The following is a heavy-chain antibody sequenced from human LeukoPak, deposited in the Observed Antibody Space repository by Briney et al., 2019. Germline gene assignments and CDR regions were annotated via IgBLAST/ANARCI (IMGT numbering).Heavy chain of an antibody. D-gene: IGHD2-21*01. CDR2: ISSSSSYI. CDR3: AKDRVPDSVWTFDI. CDR1: GFTFSSYS. V-gene: IGHV3-21*04. Sequence: GGSLRLSCAASGFTFSSYSMNWVRQAPGKGLEWVSSISSSSSYIYYADSVKGRFTISRDNSKNTLYLQMDSLRAEDTAVYFCAKDRVPDSVWTFDIWGQGTMVTVSS. J-gene: IGHJ3*02.